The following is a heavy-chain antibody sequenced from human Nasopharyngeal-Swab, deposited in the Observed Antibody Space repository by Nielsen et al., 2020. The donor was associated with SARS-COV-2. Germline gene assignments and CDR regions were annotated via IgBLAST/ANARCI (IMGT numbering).Heavy chain of an antibody. Sequence: WVRQAPGQGLEWMGTINPKGGSTNYAQKFLGRITMTRDTPTTTVYMELSSLRSEDTAVYYCARDIGDYRSFAYWGQGTLVTVSS. V-gene: IGHV1-46*01. CDR3: ARDIGDYRSFAY. CDR2: INPKGGST. D-gene: IGHD4-17*01. J-gene: IGHJ4*02.